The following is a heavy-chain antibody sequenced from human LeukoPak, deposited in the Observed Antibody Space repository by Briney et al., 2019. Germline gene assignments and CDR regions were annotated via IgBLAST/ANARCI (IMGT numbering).Heavy chain of an antibody. CDR1: GFTFSSFA. J-gene: IGHJ4*02. V-gene: IGHV3-30*04. CDR3: ARVPYSSSWYYFDY. D-gene: IGHD6-13*01. Sequence: PGGSLTLSCAASGFTFSSFAMRWVRQAPGQELVWVAVISYDGSNKYYADSVKGRFTISRDNSKNTLYLQMNSLRAEDTAVYYCARVPYSSSWYYFDYWGQGTLVTVSS. CDR2: ISYDGSNK.